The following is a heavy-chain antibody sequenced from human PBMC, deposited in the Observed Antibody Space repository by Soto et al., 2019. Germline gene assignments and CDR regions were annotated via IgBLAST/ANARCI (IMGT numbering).Heavy chain of an antibody. J-gene: IGHJ4*02. CDR3: ARRLYSSSVFDY. Sequence: EVQLVESGGGLIQPGESLRLSCAASGFTVSSNYMSWVRQAPGKGLEWVSVIYSGGSTYYADSVKGRFTISRDNSKNTLYLQMNSLRAEDTAVYYCARRLYSSSVFDYWGQGTLVTVSS. V-gene: IGHV3-53*01. CDR2: IYSGGST. D-gene: IGHD6-6*01. CDR1: GFTVSSNY.